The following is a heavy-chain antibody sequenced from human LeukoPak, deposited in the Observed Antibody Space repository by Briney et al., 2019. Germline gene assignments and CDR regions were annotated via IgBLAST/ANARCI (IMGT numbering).Heavy chain of an antibody. V-gene: IGHV3-74*01. CDR3: VHGSYYFDY. CDR1: GFTFSNYW. J-gene: IGHJ4*02. CDR2: INTDGSSI. Sequence: GGSLRLSCAASGFTFSNYWMHWVRQAPGKGLVWVSRINTDGSSISYADSVKGRSTISRDNAKNTLYLQMNSLRAEDTAVYYCVHGSYYFDYWGQGTLVTVSS.